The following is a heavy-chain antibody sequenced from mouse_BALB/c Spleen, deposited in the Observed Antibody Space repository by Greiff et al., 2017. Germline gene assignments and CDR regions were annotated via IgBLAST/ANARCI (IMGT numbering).Heavy chain of an antibody. Sequence: EVQLQQSGPELVKPGASVKISCKASGYTFTSYVMHWVRQTPGQGLEWIGYINPYNDGTKYNEKFKGQGTLTSDKSYSTAHMELLSLTSEDSAVYYCGRSQFSTAAGYAMDYWGQGTSVTVSS. CDR1: GYTFTSYV. CDR2: INPYNDGT. CDR3: GRSQFSTAAGYAMDY. D-gene: IGHD1-2*01. J-gene: IGHJ4*01. V-gene: IGHV1-14*01.